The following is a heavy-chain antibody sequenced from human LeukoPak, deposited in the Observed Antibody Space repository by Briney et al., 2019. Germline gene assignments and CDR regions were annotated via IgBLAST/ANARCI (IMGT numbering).Heavy chain of an antibody. CDR2: INSEGDT. V-gene: IGHV3-53*01. CDR3: ARDMDWSYDY. D-gene: IGHD3/OR15-3a*01. J-gene: IGHJ4*02. CDR1: GSSVSSNV. Sequence: GGSLRLSCAISGSSVSSNVMNWVRQAPGKGLEWLSAINSEGDTFYADSVRGRFTISRDDSQDTLYLHMNSLRVEDTAVYFCARDMDWSYDYWGQGTQVTVSS.